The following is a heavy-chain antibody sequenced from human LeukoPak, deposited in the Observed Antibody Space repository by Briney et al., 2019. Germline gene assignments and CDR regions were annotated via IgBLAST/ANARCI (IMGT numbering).Heavy chain of an antibody. J-gene: IGHJ5*02. Sequence: GGSLRLSCAASGFIFSNYNMNWVRQTPGKGLEWVSAISGSGGSTYYADSVKGRFTISRDNSKNTLYLQMNSLRAEDTAVYYCAKALNTVLVVPNPNWFDPWGQGTLVTVSS. CDR2: ISGSGGST. D-gene: IGHD2-15*01. V-gene: IGHV3-23*01. CDR1: GFIFSNYN. CDR3: AKALNTVLVVPNPNWFDP.